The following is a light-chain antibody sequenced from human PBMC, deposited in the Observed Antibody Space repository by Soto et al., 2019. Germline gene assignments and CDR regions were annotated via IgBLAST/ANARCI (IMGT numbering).Light chain of an antibody. V-gene: IGKV3-20*01. CDR2: GAS. CDR1: QSVSSSY. Sequence: EIVMTPSPATLSLSPGERATLSCRASQSVSSSYLAWYQQKPGQAPRLLIYGASSRATGIPDRFSGSESGTDFTLTISSLQPGDFAVYYCQQYGSSPGITFGQGTRLEIK. CDR3: QQYGSSPGIT. J-gene: IGKJ5*01.